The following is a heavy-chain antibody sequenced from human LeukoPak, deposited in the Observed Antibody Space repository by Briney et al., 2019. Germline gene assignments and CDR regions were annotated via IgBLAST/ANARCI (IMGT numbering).Heavy chain of an antibody. CDR3: VKVGWLGTPFDYGMDV. Sequence: ASVKVSCKASGYTFTSYGISWVRQAPGQGLEWMGWISAYNGNTNYAQKLQGRVTMTTDTSTSTAYMELRSLRSDDTAVYYCVKVGWLGTPFDYGMDVWGQGTTVTVSS. CDR1: GYTFTSYG. V-gene: IGHV1-18*01. D-gene: IGHD5-24*01. CDR2: ISAYNGNT. J-gene: IGHJ6*02.